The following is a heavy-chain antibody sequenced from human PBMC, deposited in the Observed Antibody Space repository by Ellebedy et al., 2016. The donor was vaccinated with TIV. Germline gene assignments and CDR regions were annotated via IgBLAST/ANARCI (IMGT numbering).Heavy chain of an antibody. J-gene: IGHJ4*02. CDR3: ARGSSASAYLDS. CDR2: ISYDGKNK. CDR1: GFIFSSFA. V-gene: IGHV3-30*04. Sequence: GGSLRLSCAASGFIFSSFAMFWVRQAPGKGLEWVAVISYDGKNKFYADSVKGRFSLSRDTSQNTVFLQMDSLTTEDTAVYYCARGSSASAYLDSWGQGALVIVSS.